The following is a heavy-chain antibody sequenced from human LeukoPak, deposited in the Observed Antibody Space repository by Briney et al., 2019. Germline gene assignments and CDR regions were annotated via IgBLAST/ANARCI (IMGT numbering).Heavy chain of an antibody. CDR2: IKQEGSEK. D-gene: IGHD6-19*01. Sequence: GGSLRLSCAASGFTFSSYWMSWVRQAPGKGLEWVANIKQEGSEKYYVDSVKGRFTISRDNVKNSLYLQMNSLRAGDTAVYYCARVGSGWSDYWGQGTLVTVSS. CDR3: ARVGSGWSDY. J-gene: IGHJ4*02. V-gene: IGHV3-7*01. CDR1: GFTFSSYW.